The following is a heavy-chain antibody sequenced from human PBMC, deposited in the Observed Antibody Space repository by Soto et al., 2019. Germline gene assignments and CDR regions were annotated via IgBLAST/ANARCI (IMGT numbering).Heavy chain of an antibody. Sequence: ASVKVSCKASGYIFTDYAIHWVRQAPGQRLEWMGWINTGTDKTEYSQTFRGRVTFTRDTSTSTVYMELSSLRSEDTAVYYCARDHRNYYDSSGYNGGAFDYWGQGTLVTVS. CDR2: INTGTDKT. CDR1: GYIFTDYA. D-gene: IGHD3-22*01. CDR3: ARDHRNYYDSSGYNGGAFDY. V-gene: IGHV1-3*04. J-gene: IGHJ4*02.